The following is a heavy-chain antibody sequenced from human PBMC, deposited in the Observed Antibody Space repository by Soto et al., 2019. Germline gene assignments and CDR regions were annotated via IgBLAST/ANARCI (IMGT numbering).Heavy chain of an antibody. CDR3: AKGGRQWLVTSDFNY. V-gene: IGHV3-30*18. CDR1: GFTFSDYA. CDR2: VSHDGRNT. D-gene: IGHD6-19*01. J-gene: IGHJ4*02. Sequence: VQLVESGGGVVQPGRSLRLSCAASGFTFSDYAMHWVRQAPGKGLEWVAVVSHDGRNTHYADSVKGGFTISRDSSKNTVSPEMTSLRAEDTAVYYCAKGGRQWLVTSDFNYWGQGALVTVSS.